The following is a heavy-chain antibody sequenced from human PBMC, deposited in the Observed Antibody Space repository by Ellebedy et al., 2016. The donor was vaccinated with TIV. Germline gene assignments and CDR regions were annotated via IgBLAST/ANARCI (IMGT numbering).Heavy chain of an antibody. CDR3: ARSDYYDSVPDV. J-gene: IGHJ6*02. CDR2: INPNSGGT. Sequence: ASVKVSCKASGYTFTGYYMHWVRQAPGQGLEWMGWINPNSGGTNYAQKFQGRVTMTRDTSISTAYMELSRLRSDDTAVYYCARSDYYDSVPDVWGQGTTVTVSS. V-gene: IGHV1-2*02. CDR1: GYTFTGYY. D-gene: IGHD3-22*01.